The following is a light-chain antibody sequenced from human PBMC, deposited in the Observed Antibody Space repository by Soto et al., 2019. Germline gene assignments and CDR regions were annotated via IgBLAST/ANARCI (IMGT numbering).Light chain of an antibody. V-gene: IGKV3-20*01. CDR3: QYYSGSSRT. J-gene: IGKJ1*01. Sequence: DIELTQSPGTLSLSPGERATLSCRASQSVTSNSLAWYQQKPGQAPRLVMYGGFSRPTGLPDRFSGSGSGTDFTLTISRLEPEDFAVYYCQYYSGSSRTFGQGTKVEIK. CDR1: QSVTSNS. CDR2: GGF.